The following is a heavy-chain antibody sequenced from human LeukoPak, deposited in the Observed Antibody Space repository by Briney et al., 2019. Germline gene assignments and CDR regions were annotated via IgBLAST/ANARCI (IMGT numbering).Heavy chain of an antibody. CDR1: GGSISGYY. CDR3: ARHSSLQGYYFDY. J-gene: IGHJ4*02. V-gene: IGHV4-59*08. CDR2: VHYSGST. D-gene: IGHD6-6*01. Sequence: SETLSLTCTVPGGSISGYYWSWIRQPPGKGLEWIGNVHYSGSTTYHPSLQSRVTISVDTSKKQFSLKLRSVTAADSDVYYCARHSSLQGYYFDYWGRGTLVTVSS.